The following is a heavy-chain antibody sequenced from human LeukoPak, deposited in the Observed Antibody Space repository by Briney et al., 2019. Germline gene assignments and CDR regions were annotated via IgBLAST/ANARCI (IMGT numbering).Heavy chain of an antibody. V-gene: IGHV3-7*01. J-gene: IGHJ5*02. D-gene: IGHD3-16*01. Sequence: GGSLRLSCGASGFTFSNYWMSWVRQAPGKGLEWVANMEEDGSEEYYVDSVKGRFTISRDNAKNSLYLQMNSLRAEDTAVYYCARTLRTFNWFDPWGQGTLVTVSS. CDR3: ARTLRTFNWFDP. CDR2: MEEDGSEE. CDR1: GFTFSNYW.